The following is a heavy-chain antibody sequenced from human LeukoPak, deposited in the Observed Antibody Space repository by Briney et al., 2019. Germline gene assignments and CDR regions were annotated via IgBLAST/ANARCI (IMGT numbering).Heavy chain of an antibody. V-gene: IGHV3-43*01. CDR1: GFTFDDYT. D-gene: IGHD3-10*01. Sequence: GGSLRLSCAASGFTFDDYTMHWVRQAPGKGLEWVSLISWDGGSTYYADSVKGRFTISRDNSKNSLYLQMNSLRTEDTALYYCAKDRNYGSGKSYFDYWGQGTLVTVSP. CDR2: ISWDGGST. J-gene: IGHJ4*02. CDR3: AKDRNYGSGKSYFDY.